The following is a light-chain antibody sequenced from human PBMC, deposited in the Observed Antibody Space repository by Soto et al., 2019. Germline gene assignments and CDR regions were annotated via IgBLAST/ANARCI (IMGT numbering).Light chain of an antibody. V-gene: IGKV1-5*03. CDR2: KAS. CDR1: QTISSY. Sequence: DVQMTQSPSTLSASVGDRVTITCRSSQTISSYLAWYQQKPWKAPNLLIYKASSLESGVPSRFSGSGSGTEFTLTISSLQPDDFATYYCQHYNTYSTFGQGTKVDIK. J-gene: IGKJ1*01. CDR3: QHYNTYST.